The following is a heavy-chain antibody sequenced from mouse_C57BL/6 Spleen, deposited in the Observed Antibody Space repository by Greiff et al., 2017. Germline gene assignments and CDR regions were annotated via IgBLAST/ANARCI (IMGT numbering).Heavy chain of an antibody. D-gene: IGHD2-3*01. Sequence: VQLQQSGPVLVKPGASVKMSCKASGYTFTDYYMNWVKQSHGKSLEWIGVINPYNGGTSYNQKFKGKATLTVDKSSSTAYMELNSLTSEDSAVYYCARTFYDGYPSLFAYWGQGTLVTDSA. V-gene: IGHV1-19*01. CDR1: GYTFTDYY. J-gene: IGHJ3*01. CDR3: ARTFYDGYPSLFAY. CDR2: INPYNGGT.